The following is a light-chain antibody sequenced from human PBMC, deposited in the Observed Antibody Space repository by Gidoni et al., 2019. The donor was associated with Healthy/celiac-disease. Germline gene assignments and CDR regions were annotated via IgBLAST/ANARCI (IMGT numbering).Light chain of an antibody. Sequence: YVLTQPPSVSVAPGQTAMFTWGGNNIGSKSVHWYQQKPRQAPVLVVYDDSDRPSGIPDRFSCSNSGNTATLTISRVEAGDEADYYCQVWDSSSDHPYVVFGGGTKLPVL. CDR1: NIGSKS. CDR2: DDS. CDR3: QVWDSSSDHPYVV. V-gene: IGLV3-21*02. J-gene: IGLJ2*01.